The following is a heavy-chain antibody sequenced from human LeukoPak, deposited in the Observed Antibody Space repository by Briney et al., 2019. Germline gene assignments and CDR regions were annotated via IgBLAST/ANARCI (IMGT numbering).Heavy chain of an antibody. D-gene: IGHD3-16*02. CDR1: GDSISDTNYY. Sequence: PSETLSLTCTVSGDSISDTNYYWGWIRQPAGKRLEWIGSIYYSGSTYYNPSLKSRVTISVDKSKNQFSLKLSSVTAADTAVYYCARAGTGWVSLSYWGQGTLVTVSS. CDR3: ARAGTGWVSLSY. J-gene: IGHJ4*02. CDR2: IYYSGST. V-gene: IGHV4-39*07.